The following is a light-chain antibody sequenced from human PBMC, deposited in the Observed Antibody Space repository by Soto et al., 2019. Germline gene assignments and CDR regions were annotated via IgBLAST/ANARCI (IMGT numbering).Light chain of an antibody. CDR2: VVS. CDR1: SSDVGGYNY. V-gene: IGLV2-14*01. J-gene: IGLJ2*01. Sequence: QSALTQPASVSGSPGQSISISCTGTSSDVGGYNYVSWYQQYPGKAPKLMISVVSNRPSGVSSRFSGSKSGNTASLNISGLQAEDEADYYCSSYTGTKSVVFGGGTQLTVL. CDR3: SSYTGTKSVV.